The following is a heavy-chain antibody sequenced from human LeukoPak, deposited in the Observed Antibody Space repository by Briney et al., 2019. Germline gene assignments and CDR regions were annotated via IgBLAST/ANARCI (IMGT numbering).Heavy chain of an antibody. CDR1: RFTFGEYA. D-gene: IGHD4-23*01. CDR2: ISWNSGYI. J-gene: IGHJ4*02. Sequence: GGSLRLSCAASRFTFGEYAIHWVRQAPGKGLEWVSGISWNSGYIVYADSVKGRFTISRDNAKNSLYLQMNSLRPEDTALYYCAKVVGNGGFKASNYFDNWGQGTLVTVSS. CDR3: AKVVGNGGFKASNYFDN. V-gene: IGHV3-9*01.